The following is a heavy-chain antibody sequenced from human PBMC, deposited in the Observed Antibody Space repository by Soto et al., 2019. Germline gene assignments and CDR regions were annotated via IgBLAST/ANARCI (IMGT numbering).Heavy chain of an antibody. V-gene: IGHV4-61*01. CDR1: GGSVSSGSYY. D-gene: IGHD2-2*01. CDR2: IYYSGST. J-gene: IGHJ5*02. Sequence: SETLSLTCTVSGGSVSSGSYYWSWIRQPPGKGLEWIGYIYYSGSTNYNPSLKSRVTISVDTSKNQFSLKLSSVTAADTAVYYCARTELGYCSSTSCLNWFDPWGQGTLVTVSS. CDR3: ARTELGYCSSTSCLNWFDP.